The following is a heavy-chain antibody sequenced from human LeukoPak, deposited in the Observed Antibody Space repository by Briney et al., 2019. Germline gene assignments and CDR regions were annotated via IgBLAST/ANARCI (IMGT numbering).Heavy chain of an antibody. Sequence: PSETLSLTCTVSGGSISSSSYYWGWIRQPPGKGLEWIGSIYYSGSTYYNPSLKSQFTISVDTSKNQFSLRLSSVPAADTAVYYCARDVMRCSSTSCYMGWGYYYYMDVWGKGTTVTVSS. CDR2: IYYSGST. CDR1: GGSISSSSYY. V-gene: IGHV4-39*07. J-gene: IGHJ6*03. CDR3: ARDVMRCSSTSCYMGWGYYYYMDV. D-gene: IGHD2-2*02.